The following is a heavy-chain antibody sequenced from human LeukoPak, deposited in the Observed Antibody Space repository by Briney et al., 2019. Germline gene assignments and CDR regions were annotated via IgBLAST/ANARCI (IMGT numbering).Heavy chain of an antibody. J-gene: IGHJ6*03. CDR1: GFPFSTYG. V-gene: IGHV3-30*02. CDR2: IRYDGSNK. Sequence: GGPLRLSCAASGFPFSTYGMHWVRQAPGKGLEWVTFIRYDGSNKYYADSVKGRFTISRDNSKNTLYLQMNSLRAEDTAVYYCARNTIFGIGYMDVWGKGTTVTVSS. CDR3: ARNTIFGIGYMDV. D-gene: IGHD3-3*01.